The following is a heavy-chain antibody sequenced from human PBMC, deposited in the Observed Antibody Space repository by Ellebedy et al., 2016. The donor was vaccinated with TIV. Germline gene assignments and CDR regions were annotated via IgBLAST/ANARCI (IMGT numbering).Heavy chain of an antibody. D-gene: IGHD2-21*02. Sequence: PGGSLRLSCAASGFTFSGYAMNWVRQAPGKGLEWVAVIWYDGNNKYYADSVKGRFTISRDNSKNTLYLQMNSLRAEDTAVYYCAREMGDIVVLTVTPPRYFDLWGRGTLVTVSS. J-gene: IGHJ2*01. V-gene: IGHV3-33*01. CDR2: IWYDGNNK. CDR3: AREMGDIVVLTVTPPRYFDL. CDR1: GFTFSGYA.